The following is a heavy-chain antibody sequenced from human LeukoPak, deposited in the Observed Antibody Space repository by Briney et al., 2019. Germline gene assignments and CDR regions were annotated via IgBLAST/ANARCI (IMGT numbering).Heavy chain of an antibody. CDR3: ARGKLGSIAARYYYYGMDV. D-gene: IGHD6-6*01. CDR1: GFTFSNYA. V-gene: IGHV3-30-3*01. Sequence: GGSLRLSCAASGFTFSNYAMSWVRQAPGKGLEWVAVISYDGSNKYYADSVKGRFTISRDNSKNTLYLQMNSLRAEDTAVYYCARGKLGSIAARYYYYGMDVWGQGTTVTVSS. CDR2: ISYDGSNK. J-gene: IGHJ6*02.